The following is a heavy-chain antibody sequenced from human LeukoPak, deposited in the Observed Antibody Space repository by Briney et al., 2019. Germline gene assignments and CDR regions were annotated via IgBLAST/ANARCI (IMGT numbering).Heavy chain of an antibody. CDR3: ARRHHFGFLDS. Sequence: AGSLTLSCAASGFTVSSYSMNWVRQAPGKGLKWVSTISSSSSYIYCADSVKGRFTISRDNDKNSLYLQMNSVRAEDTAVYYCARRHHFGFLDSWGQGTLVSVSS. CDR2: ISSSSSYI. D-gene: IGHD3-10*01. V-gene: IGHV3-21*01. J-gene: IGHJ4*02. CDR1: GFTVSSYS.